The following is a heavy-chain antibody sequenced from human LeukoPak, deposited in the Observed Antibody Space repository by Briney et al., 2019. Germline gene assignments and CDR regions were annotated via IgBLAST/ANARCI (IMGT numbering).Heavy chain of an antibody. CDR1: GGSISNYY. J-gene: IGHJ5*02. CDR3: ARRVIMSATGVPDTWLDP. V-gene: IGHV4-59*08. CDR2: ISYSGGT. D-gene: IGHD2-8*02. Sequence: SETLSLTCTVPGGSISNYYWNWIRQPPGKGLEWVGHISYSGGTKYNPSLQSRVTISIDTSKNQFPLNLSSVTAADTAVYYCARRVIMSATGVPDTWLDPWGQGILLTVSS.